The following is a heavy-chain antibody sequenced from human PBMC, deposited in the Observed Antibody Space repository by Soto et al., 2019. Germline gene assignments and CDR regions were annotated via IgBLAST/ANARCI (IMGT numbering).Heavy chain of an antibody. D-gene: IGHD3-10*01. CDR1: GGSIFSTSW. CDR3: ANKWFGAPYKFDY. J-gene: IGHJ4*02. Sequence: QVQLQESGPGLVKPSGTLSLTCVVSGGSIFSTSWWSWVRQSPGKGLEWIGEIHHDGSTNYNPSLKSRVIISVDKSKNQFSLRVNSVTAADTAVYYCANKWFGAPYKFDYWGQGALVTVSS. CDR2: IHHDGST. V-gene: IGHV4-4*02.